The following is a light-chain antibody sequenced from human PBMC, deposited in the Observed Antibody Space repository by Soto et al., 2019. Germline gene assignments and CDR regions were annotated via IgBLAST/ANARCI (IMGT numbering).Light chain of an antibody. CDR3: LKYNSAPWT. Sequence: DIQMTQSPSSLSASVRDRVTITCRASEGISDYVAWYQQKPGEVPNLLIYAASTLQLGVPSRFSGSGSGTDFTLTISSLQPEDVATYYCLKYNSAPWTFGQGTTVEIK. CDR1: EGISDY. J-gene: IGKJ1*01. V-gene: IGKV1-27*01. CDR2: AAS.